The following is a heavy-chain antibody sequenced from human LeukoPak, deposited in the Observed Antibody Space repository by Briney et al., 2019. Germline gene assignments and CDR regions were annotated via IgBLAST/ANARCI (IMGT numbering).Heavy chain of an antibody. CDR3: ARHPSAAGPTFDY. Sequence: SETLSLTCAVYGGSFSGYYWSWIRQPPGKGLEWIGEINHSGSTNYNPSLKSRVTISVDTSKNQFSLKLSSVTATDTAMYYCARHPSAAGPTFDYWGQGTLVTVSS. V-gene: IGHV4-34*01. CDR1: GGSFSGYY. J-gene: IGHJ4*02. CDR2: INHSGST. D-gene: IGHD6-13*01.